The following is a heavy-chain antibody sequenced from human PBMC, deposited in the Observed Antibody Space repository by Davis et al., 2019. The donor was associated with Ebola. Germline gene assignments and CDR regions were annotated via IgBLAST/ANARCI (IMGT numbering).Heavy chain of an antibody. V-gene: IGHV3-73*01. J-gene: IGHJ6*02. D-gene: IGHD3-16*01. Sequence: GESLKISCAASGFTFSGSAMHWVRQASGKGLGWVGRIRSKANSYATAYAASVKGRFTISRDDSKNTAYLQMNSLKTEDTAVYYCTSTLGGMDVWGQGTTVTVSS. CDR2: IRSKANSYAT. CDR3: TSTLGGMDV. CDR1: GFTFSGSA.